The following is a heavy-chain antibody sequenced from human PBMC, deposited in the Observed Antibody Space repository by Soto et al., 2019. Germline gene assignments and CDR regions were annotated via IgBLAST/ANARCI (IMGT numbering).Heavy chain of an antibody. CDR2: ISSGSSYI. J-gene: IGHJ4*01. Sequence: PGVSLRLSCAASGFTFSTYSMNWLRQAPGKGLEWVSSISSGSSYIFYADSVKGRFTLSRDDAKNSLYLQMNSLRAEDTAVYYCARDLKCWSRTYTGGFDYWAQGTLVTVSS. CDR3: ARDLKCWSRTYTGGFDY. V-gene: IGHV3-21*01. D-gene: IGHD3-3*01. CDR1: GFTFSTYS.